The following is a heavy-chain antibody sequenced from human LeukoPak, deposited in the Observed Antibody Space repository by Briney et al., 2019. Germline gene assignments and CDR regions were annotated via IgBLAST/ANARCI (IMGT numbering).Heavy chain of an antibody. CDR2: IYPGDSDS. CDR1: GYSFTTYW. Sequence: GESPKISCKGSGYSFTTYWIGWVRQMPGKGLEWMGIIYPGDSDSKYSPSFQGQVTISADKSISTAYLQWSSLKASDTAVYYCARGYNYEYWGQGTLVTVSS. V-gene: IGHV5-51*01. J-gene: IGHJ4*02. CDR3: ARGYNYEY. D-gene: IGHD5-24*01.